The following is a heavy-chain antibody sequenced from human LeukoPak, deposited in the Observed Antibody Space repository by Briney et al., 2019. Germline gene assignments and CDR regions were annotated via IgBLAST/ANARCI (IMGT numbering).Heavy chain of an antibody. Sequence: ASVKVSCKASGYTFTSYDINWVRQATGQGLEWMGWMNPNSGNTGHAQKFQGRVTMTRNTSISTAYMELSSLRSEDTAVYYCARGRRGSRGFDYWGQGTLVTVSS. CDR2: MNPNSGNT. CDR1: GYTFTSYD. V-gene: IGHV1-8*01. J-gene: IGHJ4*02. D-gene: IGHD3-10*01. CDR3: ARGRRGSRGFDY.